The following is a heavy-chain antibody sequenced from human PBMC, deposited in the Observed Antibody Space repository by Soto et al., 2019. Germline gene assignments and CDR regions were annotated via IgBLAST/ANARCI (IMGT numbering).Heavy chain of an antibody. CDR1: GFTFSSYA. D-gene: IGHD2-2*01. J-gene: IGHJ6*03. V-gene: IGHV3-23*01. CDR2: ISGSGGST. CDR3: AKAGDIVVVPAAAGDYYYMDV. Sequence: EVQLLESGGGLVQPGGSLRLSCAASGFTFSSYAMSWVRQAPGKGLGWVSAISGSGGSTYYADSVKGRFTISRDNSKNTLYLQMNSLRAEDTAVYYCAKAGDIVVVPAAAGDYYYMDVWGKGTTVTVSS.